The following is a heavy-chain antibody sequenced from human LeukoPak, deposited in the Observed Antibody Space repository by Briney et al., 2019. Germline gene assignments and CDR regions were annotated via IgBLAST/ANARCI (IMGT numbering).Heavy chain of an antibody. D-gene: IGHD3-22*01. CDR3: AREPWDDSSGYYYW. CDR2: IIPIFGTA. V-gene: IGHV1-69*05. Sequence: ASVKVSCKASGGTFSSYAISWVRQAPGQGLEWMGGIIPIFGTANYAQKFQGRVTITTDESTSTAYMELSSLRSEDTAVYYCAREPWDDSSGYYYWWGQGTLVIVSS. J-gene: IGHJ4*02. CDR1: GGTFSSYA.